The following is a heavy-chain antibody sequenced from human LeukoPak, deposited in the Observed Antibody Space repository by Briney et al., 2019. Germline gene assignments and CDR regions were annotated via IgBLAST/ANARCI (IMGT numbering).Heavy chain of an antibody. CDR3: ARGNYVWGSYRLYAFDI. Sequence: GGSLRLSCAASGFTFSSYSMNWVRQAPGKGLEWVSSISSSSSYIYYADSVKGRFTISRDNAKNTLYLQMNSLRAEDTAVYYCARGNYVWGSYRLYAFDIWGQGTMVTVSS. CDR2: ISSSSSYI. D-gene: IGHD3-16*02. V-gene: IGHV3-21*01. CDR1: GFTFSSYS. J-gene: IGHJ3*02.